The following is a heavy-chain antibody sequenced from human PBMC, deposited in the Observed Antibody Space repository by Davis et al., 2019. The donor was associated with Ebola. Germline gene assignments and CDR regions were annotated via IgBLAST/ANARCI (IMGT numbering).Heavy chain of an antibody. V-gene: IGHV1-18*01. D-gene: IGHD3-10*01. CDR2: ISAYNGNT. J-gene: IGHJ5*02. Sequence: AASVKVSCKASGYTFTSYGISWLRQASGQGLEWLGWISAYNGNTNYSQNLQGRVTMTTDTSTSTAYMEVRSLRYDDTSVYYTARAVTMVLPSGWFDPWGQGTLVTVSS. CDR3: ARAVTMVLPSGWFDP. CDR1: GYTFTSYG.